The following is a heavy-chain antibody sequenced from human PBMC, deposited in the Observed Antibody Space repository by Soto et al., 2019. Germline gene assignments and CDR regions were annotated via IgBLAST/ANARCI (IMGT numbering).Heavy chain of an antibody. J-gene: IGHJ3*01. V-gene: IGHV3-21*01. CDR1: EGRFSGYT. D-gene: IGHD3-16*01. CDR3: ARVVDFYRRAYGL. Sequence: PWGLRSISHRASEGRFSGYTEYWVRPSPGKGLERVSAISGDSNYIYYADSVQGRFTISRDNAKNSGYLQMNSLRAEDTAVYYCARVVDFYRRAYGLCGQGTMVTVSS. CDR2: ISGDSNYI.